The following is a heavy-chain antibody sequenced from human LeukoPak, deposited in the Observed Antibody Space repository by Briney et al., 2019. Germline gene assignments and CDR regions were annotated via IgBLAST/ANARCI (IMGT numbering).Heavy chain of an antibody. CDR2: ISSSSSYI. Sequence: GGSLRLSCAASGFPFSSYTMNWVRQAPGKGLEWVSSISSSSSYIYYSDSVKGRFTSSRDNAKNSLYLQMNSLRAEDTAVYYCARVAGFCDSTSNCYSDYWGQGTLVTVSS. J-gene: IGHJ4*02. CDR3: ARVAGFCDSTSNCYSDY. V-gene: IGHV3-21*01. CDR1: GFPFSSYT. D-gene: IGHD2/OR15-2a*01.